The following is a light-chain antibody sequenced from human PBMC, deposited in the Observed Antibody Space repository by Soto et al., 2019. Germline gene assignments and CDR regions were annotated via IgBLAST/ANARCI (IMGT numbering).Light chain of an antibody. CDR1: QSVLYSSSNKNY. J-gene: IGKJ4*01. V-gene: IGKV4-1*01. Sequence: DIVMTQSPDYLAVSLGERATINCKSSQSVLYSSSNKNYLAWYQQKPGQPPKLLIYWASTRESGVPDRFSGSGSGTDFTLTISSLQAEDVAVYYCQKYYSTLLNCGGGNTGAIK. CDR2: WAS. CDR3: QKYYSTLLN.